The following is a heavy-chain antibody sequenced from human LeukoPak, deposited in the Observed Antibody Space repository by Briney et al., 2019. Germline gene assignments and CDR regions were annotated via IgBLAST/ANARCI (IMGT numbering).Heavy chain of an antibody. J-gene: IGHJ5*02. D-gene: IGHD1-26*01. Sequence: GASVTVSCTASGYTFTSYAMHWVRQAPGQRLEWMGWINAGNGNTKYSQKFQGRVTITRDTSASTAYMELSSLRSEDTAVYYCARLVITGRLDPWGQGTLVTVSS. CDR3: ARLVITGRLDP. CDR2: INAGNGNT. CDR1: GYTFTSYA. V-gene: IGHV1-3*01.